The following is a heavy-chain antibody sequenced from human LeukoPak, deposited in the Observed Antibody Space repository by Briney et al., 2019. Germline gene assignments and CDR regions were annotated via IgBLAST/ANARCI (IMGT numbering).Heavy chain of an antibody. CDR2: ISYDGSNK. J-gene: IGHJ6*02. CDR1: GFTFSSYG. V-gene: IGHV3-30*18. Sequence: HPGRSLRLSCAASGFTFSSYGMHWVRQAPGKGLEWVAVISYDGSNKYYADSVKGRFTISGDNSKNTLYLQMYSLRAEDTAVYYCAKGGYSGYDWQVNYYYGMDVWGQGTTVTVSS. CDR3: AKGGYSGYDWQVNYYYGMDV. D-gene: IGHD5-12*01.